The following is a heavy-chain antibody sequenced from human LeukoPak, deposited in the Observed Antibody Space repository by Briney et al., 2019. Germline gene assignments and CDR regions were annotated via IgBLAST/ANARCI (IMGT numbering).Heavy chain of an antibody. CDR1: GFTFSDYY. V-gene: IGHV3-11*04. D-gene: IGHD4-17*01. CDR3: AGGDNPGYGDYDFDY. Sequence: GGSLRLSCAASGFTFSDYYMSWIRQAPGKGLEWVSHISSGGTTISYADSVKGRFTISRDNAKNSLYLQMNSLRAEDTAAYYCAGGDNPGYGDYDFDYWGQGTLVTVSS. CDR2: ISSGGTTI. J-gene: IGHJ4*02.